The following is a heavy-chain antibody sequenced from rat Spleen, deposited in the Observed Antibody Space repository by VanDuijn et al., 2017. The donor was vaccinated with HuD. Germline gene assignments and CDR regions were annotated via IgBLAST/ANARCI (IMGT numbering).Heavy chain of an antibody. J-gene: IGHJ3*01. CDR2: IYLDGSTT. CDR3: TSGGVTTRLNWFAY. Sequence: EVELVESGGGLIQPGSPLKLSCVASGFTFSGNWLNWIRQAPGKGLEWVASIYLDGSTTYYPDTVKGRFVISKDNAKNVGYLQMKNLRSEDTAMYYCTSGGVTTRLNWFAYWGQGTLVTVSS. CDR1: GFTFSGNW. D-gene: IGHD1-10*01. V-gene: IGHV5-35*01.